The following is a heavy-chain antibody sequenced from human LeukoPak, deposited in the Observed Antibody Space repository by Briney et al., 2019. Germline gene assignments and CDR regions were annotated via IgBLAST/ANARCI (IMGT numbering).Heavy chain of an antibody. J-gene: IGHJ4*02. D-gene: IGHD2-2*02. CDR3: ARSMVTIPIPGGY. Sequence: GGSLRLSCAASGFTFSSYAMHWVRQAPGKGLEWVAVISYDGSNKYYADSVKGRFTISRDNSKNTLYLQMNSLRAEDTAVYYCARSMVTIPIPGGYWGQGTLVTVSS. CDR1: GFTFSSYA. CDR2: ISYDGSNK. V-gene: IGHV3-30*04.